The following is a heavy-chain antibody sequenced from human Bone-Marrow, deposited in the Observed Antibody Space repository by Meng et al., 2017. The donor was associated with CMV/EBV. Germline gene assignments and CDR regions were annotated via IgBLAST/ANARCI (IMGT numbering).Heavy chain of an antibody. CDR1: GGSIRSSNW. J-gene: IGHJ4*02. V-gene: IGHV4-4*02. Sequence: LTCAVSGGSIRSSNWWSWVRKPPGKGLEWIGEIYHSGSTNYNPSLKSRVTISVDKSKNQFSLKLSSVTAADTAVYYCARVGAARASDYWGQGTLVTVSS. D-gene: IGHD6-6*01. CDR2: IYHSGST. CDR3: ARVGAARASDY.